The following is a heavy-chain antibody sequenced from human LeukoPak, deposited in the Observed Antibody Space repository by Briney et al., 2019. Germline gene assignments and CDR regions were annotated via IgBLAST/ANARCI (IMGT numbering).Heavy chain of an antibody. CDR2: ISGSGTI. D-gene: IGHD3-10*02. CDR1: GGSISSYY. V-gene: IGHV4-4*07. J-gene: IGHJ5*02. Sequence: SETLSLTCTVSGGSISSYYWSWLRQPAGKGLEWIGRISGSGTITYNPALQSRLSISIDTSKNQFSLKLMSVTAADTAVYYCARHLANVRWGVNPRWFDPWGQGALVTVSS. CDR3: ARHLANVRWGVNPRWFDP.